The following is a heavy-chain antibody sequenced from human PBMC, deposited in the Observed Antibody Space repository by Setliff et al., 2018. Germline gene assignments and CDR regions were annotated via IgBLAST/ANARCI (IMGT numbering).Heavy chain of an antibody. CDR3: ARELRSPYWHIDF. CDR1: GGTFSSDV. CDR2: FIPVLRKA. Sequence: GASVKVSCKASGGTFSSDVITWVRQAPGQGLEWMGRFIPVLRKANYAQRFQGRVTITADESTSTSYLELSRLRSEDTAIYYCARELRSPYWHIDFWGQGTLVTVSS. J-gene: IGHJ4*02. V-gene: IGHV1-69*13. D-gene: IGHD2-15*01.